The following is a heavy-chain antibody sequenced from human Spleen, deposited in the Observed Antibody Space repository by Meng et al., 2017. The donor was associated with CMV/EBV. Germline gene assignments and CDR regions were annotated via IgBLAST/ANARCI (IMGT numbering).Heavy chain of an antibody. CDR2: MRYDGSNK. D-gene: IGHD4-17*01. Sequence: GESLKISCVASGFTFSSYGMHWVRQAPGKGLEWVAFMRYDGSNKYYEDSVKGRFTISRDNAKNTLYLQMNSLRAEDTAVYYCARDGYYSLDPFDMWGQGTMVTVSS. CDR3: ARDGYYSLDPFDM. J-gene: IGHJ3*02. CDR1: GFTFSSYG. V-gene: IGHV3-30*02.